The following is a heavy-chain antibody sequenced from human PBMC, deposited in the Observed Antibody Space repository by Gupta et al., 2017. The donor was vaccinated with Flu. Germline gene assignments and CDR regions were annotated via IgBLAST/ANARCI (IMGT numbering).Heavy chain of an antibody. CDR1: GFTFSSYS. J-gene: IGHJ4*02. D-gene: IGHD3-22*01. Sequence: EVLLVESMGGLVKPGGSLRLSCAASGFTFSSYSMNWVRQAQGKGLEWVSSISSSSSYIYYADSVKGRFTISRDNAKNSLYLQMNSLRAEDTAGYYCARSCAYSDKNDYWGQGTLVTVSS. V-gene: IGHV3-21*01. CDR3: ARSCAYSDKNDY. CDR2: ISSSSSYI.